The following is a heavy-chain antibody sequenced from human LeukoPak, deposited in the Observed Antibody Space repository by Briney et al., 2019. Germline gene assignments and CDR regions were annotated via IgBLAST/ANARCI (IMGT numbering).Heavy chain of an antibody. CDR1: GFTFSSYS. V-gene: IGHV3-21*01. Sequence: GGSLRPSCAASGFTFSSYSMNWVRQAPGKGLEWVSSISSTSSYIYYADSLKGRFTISRDNAKNSLDLQMNSLRAEDTAVYYCEREGGSYGYHDYWGQGTLVTVSS. CDR3: EREGGSYGYHDY. CDR2: ISSTSSYI. D-gene: IGHD1-26*01. J-gene: IGHJ4*02.